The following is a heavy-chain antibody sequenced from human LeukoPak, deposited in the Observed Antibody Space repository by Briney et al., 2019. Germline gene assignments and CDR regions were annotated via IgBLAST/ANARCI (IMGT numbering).Heavy chain of an antibody. Sequence: SETLSLTCTVSGGSITGFYWSWIRQPPGKGLEWIGYIYYTGSTNYKPSLKSRLTILLDTSKNQFSLNLSSVTAADTAVYYCARGRYCSGGSCYKDYWGQGTLVTVSS. CDR2: IYYTGST. J-gene: IGHJ4*02. D-gene: IGHD2-15*01. CDR1: GGSITGFY. CDR3: ARGRYCSGGSCYKDY. V-gene: IGHV4-59*01.